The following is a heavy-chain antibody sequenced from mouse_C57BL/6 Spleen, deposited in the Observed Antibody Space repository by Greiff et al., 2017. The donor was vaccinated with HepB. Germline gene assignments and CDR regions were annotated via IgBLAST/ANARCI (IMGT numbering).Heavy chain of an antibody. CDR1: GFTFSDYG. CDR2: ISSGSSTI. V-gene: IGHV5-17*01. Sequence: EVQLVESGGGLVKPGGSLKLSCAASGFTFSDYGMHWVRQAPEKGLEWVAYISSGSSTIYYADTVKGRFTISRDNAKNTLFLQMTSLRSEDTAMYYCARDGYSHFDYWGQGTTLTVSS. D-gene: IGHD2-3*01. CDR3: ARDGYSHFDY. J-gene: IGHJ2*01.